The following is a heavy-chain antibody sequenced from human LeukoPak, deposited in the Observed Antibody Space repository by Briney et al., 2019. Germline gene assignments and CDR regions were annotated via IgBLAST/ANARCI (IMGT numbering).Heavy chain of an antibody. Sequence: GGSLRLSCAASGFTFSSYAMQWVRQAPGKGLEWVAVISYDGSNKYYADSVKCRFTISGDNSKNTLFLQMNILRAEDTAVYYCARAGYSYGNDAFDIWGQGTMVTVSS. J-gene: IGHJ3*02. V-gene: IGHV3-30*01. D-gene: IGHD5-18*01. CDR2: ISYDGSNK. CDR1: GFTFSSYA. CDR3: ARAGYSYGNDAFDI.